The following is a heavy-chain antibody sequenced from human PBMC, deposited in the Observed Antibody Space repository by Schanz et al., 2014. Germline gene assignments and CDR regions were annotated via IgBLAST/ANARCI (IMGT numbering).Heavy chain of an antibody. J-gene: IGHJ3*02. D-gene: IGHD3-10*01. CDR1: GLNFDYYG. CDR2: ISGSGGST. V-gene: IGHV3-23*04. Sequence: EVQLVESGGGVVRPGGSLRLSCATSGLNFDYYGMNWVRQAPGKGLEWVSAISGSGGSTVYADSVKGRFTISRDNSNNTVFLQMNSLRAEDTAVYYCAKDFFIGVARGVIISHDAIDIWGQGTKVTVSS. CDR3: AKDFFIGVARGVIISHDAIDI.